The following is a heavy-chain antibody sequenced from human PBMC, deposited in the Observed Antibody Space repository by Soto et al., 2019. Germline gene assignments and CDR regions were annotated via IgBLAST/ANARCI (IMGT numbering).Heavy chain of an antibody. CDR2: ISYSGST. Sequence: QVQLQESGPGLVKPSETLSLTCTVSGGSINGYYWSWIRQPPGKGLEWIGYISYSGSTNYNPSLKGRVPISVDTAKNQFSLKLSSVTAADTAVYYCARDWGGGTFDYWGQGTLVTVSS. CDR1: GGSINGYY. D-gene: IGHD3-16*01. V-gene: IGHV4-59*01. CDR3: ARDWGGGTFDY. J-gene: IGHJ4*02.